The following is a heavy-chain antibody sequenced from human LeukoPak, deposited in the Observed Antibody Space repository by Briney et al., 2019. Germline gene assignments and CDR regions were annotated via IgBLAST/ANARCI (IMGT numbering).Heavy chain of an antibody. D-gene: IGHD6-13*01. V-gene: IGHV1-2*02. CDR2: INPNSGGT. CDR3: ARHDSYSSSFPYNWFDP. Sequence: ASVKVSCKASGGTFSSYAISWVRQAPGQGLEWMGWINPNSGGTNYAQKFQGRVTMTRDTSISTAYMELSSLRSEDTAVYFCARHDSYSSSFPYNWFDPWGQGTLVTVSS. J-gene: IGHJ5*02. CDR1: GGTFSSYA.